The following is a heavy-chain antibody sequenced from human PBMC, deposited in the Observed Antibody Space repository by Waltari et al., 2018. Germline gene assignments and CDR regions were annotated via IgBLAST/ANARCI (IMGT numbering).Heavy chain of an antibody. D-gene: IGHD3-10*01. J-gene: IGHJ3*02. CDR2: ASYDGSNK. V-gene: IGHV3-30-3*01. Sequence: QVQLVESGGGVVQPGRSLRLSCAASGFTFSNYGLHWVRQAPGKGLGWVAVASYDGSNKYYEDSVKGRFTISRDNSKNTLYLQMNSLRAEDTAVYYCARSPALWFGEPDGFDIWGQGTVVTVSS. CDR3: ARSPALWFGEPDGFDI. CDR1: GFTFSNYG.